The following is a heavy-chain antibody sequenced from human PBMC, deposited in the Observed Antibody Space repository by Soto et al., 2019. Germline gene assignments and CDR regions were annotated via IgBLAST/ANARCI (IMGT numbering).Heavy chain of an antibody. CDR3: AATFPLLGGIYYYLIDF. CDR1: GGSISSYY. Sequence: PSETLSLSCTVSGGSISSYYWSWIRQPPGKGLEWIGYIYYSGSTNYNPSLKSRVTISVDTSKNQFSLKLSSVTAADTAVYYCAATFPLLGGIYYYLIDFWGKGTSVTGSS. CDR2: IYYSGST. D-gene: IGHD2-15*01. V-gene: IGHV4-59*01. J-gene: IGHJ6*03.